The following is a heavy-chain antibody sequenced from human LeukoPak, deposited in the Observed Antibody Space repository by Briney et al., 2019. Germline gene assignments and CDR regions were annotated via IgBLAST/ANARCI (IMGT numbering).Heavy chain of an antibody. CDR2: IYHRGST. D-gene: IGHD3-3*01. Sequence: SETLSLTCTVSGYSISNGYYWGWIRQPPGKGLEWVGSIYHRGSTYYNPSLRSRVTISLDRSKKKFSLKLTSVTAADTSVYFCARGAEYYAIWRGYAGYSDYWGQGISVTVSS. V-gene: IGHV4-38-2*02. CDR1: GYSISNGYY. CDR3: ARGAEYYAIWRGYAGYSDY. J-gene: IGHJ4*02.